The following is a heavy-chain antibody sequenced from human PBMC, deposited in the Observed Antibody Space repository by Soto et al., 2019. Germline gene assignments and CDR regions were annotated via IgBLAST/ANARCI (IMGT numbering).Heavy chain of an antibody. CDR3: ETVPIGQWLEIDY. J-gene: IGHJ4*02. D-gene: IGHD6-19*01. CDR1: GGSISSYY. V-gene: IGHV4-59*01. CDR2: IYYSGST. Sequence: SETLSLTCTVSGGSISSYYWSWIRQPPGKGLEWIGYIYYSGSTNYNPSLKSRVTISVDTSKNQFSLKLSSVTAADTAVYYCETVPIGQWLEIDYWGQGTLVTVSS.